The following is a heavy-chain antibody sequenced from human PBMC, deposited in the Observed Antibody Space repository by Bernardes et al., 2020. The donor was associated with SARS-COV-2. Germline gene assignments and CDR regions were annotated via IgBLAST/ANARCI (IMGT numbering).Heavy chain of an antibody. J-gene: IGHJ4*02. CDR2: ISSRADGA. CDR3: AKEREDTFWSGLDY. Sequence: GGSLRLSCAASGFTFSDYYMGWIRQAPGKGLECVAGISSRADGAYYADSLKGRFTISRDNSKNTLYLQMNSLRAEDTAVYYCAKEREDTFWSGLDYWGQGTLVTVSS. V-gene: IGHV3-23*01. CDR1: GFTFSDYY. D-gene: IGHD3-3*01.